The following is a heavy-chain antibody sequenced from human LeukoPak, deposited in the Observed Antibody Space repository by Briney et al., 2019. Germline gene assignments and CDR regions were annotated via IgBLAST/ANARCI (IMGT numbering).Heavy chain of an antibody. J-gene: IGHJ3*02. D-gene: IGHD3-22*01. CDR2: IYYTGST. V-gene: IGHV4-59*01. CDR1: GGSISSSY. Sequence: SETLSLTCTVSGGSISSSYWSWIRQPPGKGLEWLGYIYYTGSTNYNPSLESRVTMSVDTSKSQFSLKLTSVTAADTAVYYCARGYYDSSGYSNTFDIWGQGTMVTVSS. CDR3: ARGYYDSSGYSNTFDI.